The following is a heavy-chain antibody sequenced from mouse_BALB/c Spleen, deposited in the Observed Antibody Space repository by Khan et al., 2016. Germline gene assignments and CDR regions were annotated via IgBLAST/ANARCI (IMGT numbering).Heavy chain of an antibody. V-gene: IGHV1-18*01. D-gene: IGHD1-1*01. CDR1: GYAFTAFT. J-gene: IGHJ4*01. CDR3: AIRLLRSYYGMDY. CDR2: ITPYNGDI. Sequence: VRLQQSGPELVKPGASMKISCKASGYAFTAFTMNWVKQSHGKNLEWIGLITPYNGDISYSQKFKGKATLTVDKSSSTVYMELLSLTSEDSVVYYCAIRLLRSYYGMDYWGQGTSVTVSS.